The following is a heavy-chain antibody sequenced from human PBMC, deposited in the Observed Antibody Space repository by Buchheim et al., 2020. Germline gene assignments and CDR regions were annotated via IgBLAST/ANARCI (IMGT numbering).Heavy chain of an antibody. V-gene: IGHV3-48*01. CDR2: ISSSSTI. CDR3: ARDWYKDYFDY. J-gene: IGHJ4*02. Sequence: EVQLVESGGGLVQPGGSLRPSCAASGFTFSSYSMNWVRQAPGKGLEWVSYISSSSTIYYADSVKGRFTISRDNAKNSLYLQMNSLRAEDTAVYYCARDWYKDYFDYWGQGTL. CDR1: GFTFSSYS. D-gene: IGHD1-1*01.